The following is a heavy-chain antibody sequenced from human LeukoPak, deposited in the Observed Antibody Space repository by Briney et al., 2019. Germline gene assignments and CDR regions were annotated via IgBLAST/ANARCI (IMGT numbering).Heavy chain of an antibody. CDR3: ARGRWYYDFWSGYPYMDV. CDR2: IQYDGSRK. J-gene: IGHJ6*03. V-gene: IGHV3-30*02. D-gene: IGHD3-3*01. Sequence: GGSLRLSCAASGFTFSTSDMHWVRQAPGKGLEWVSFIQYDGSRKNYVDSVKGRFTISRDNSKNTLYLQMNSLRAEDTAVYYCARGRWYYDFWSGYPYMDVWGKGTTVTVSS. CDR1: GFTFSTSD.